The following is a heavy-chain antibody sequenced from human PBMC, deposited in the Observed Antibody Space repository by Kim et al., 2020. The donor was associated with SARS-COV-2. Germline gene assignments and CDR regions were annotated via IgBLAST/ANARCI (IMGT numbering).Heavy chain of an antibody. CDR2: IYYSGST. J-gene: IGHJ5*02. CDR3: ARDQVFSNWFDP. D-gene: IGHD3-3*01. CDR1: GGSVSSGSYY. V-gene: IGHV4-61*01. Sequence: SETLSLTCTVSGGSVSSGSYYWSWIRQPPGKGLEWIGYIYYSGSTNYNPSLKSRVTISVDTSKNQFSLKLSSVTAADTAVYYCARDQVFSNWFDPWGQGTLVTVSS.